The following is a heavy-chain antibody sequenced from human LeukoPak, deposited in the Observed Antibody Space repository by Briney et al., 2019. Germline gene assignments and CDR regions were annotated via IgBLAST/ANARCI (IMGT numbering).Heavy chain of an antibody. CDR1: GFILSSYA. D-gene: IGHD3-9*01. CDR3: AKGRERSDWYNFDY. V-gene: IGHV3-23*01. Sequence: GGTLRLSCAASGFILSSYAMSWVSQAPGKGLEWVSAISRSDGSTYYADSVKGRFTISRDNSKNTLFLQMNSLEVEDTAVYYCAKGRERSDWYNFDYWGQGTLVTVSS. CDR2: ISRSDGST. J-gene: IGHJ4*02.